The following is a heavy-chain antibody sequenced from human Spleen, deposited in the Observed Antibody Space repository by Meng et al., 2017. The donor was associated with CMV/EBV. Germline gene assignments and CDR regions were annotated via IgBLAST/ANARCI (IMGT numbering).Heavy chain of an antibody. J-gene: IGHJ4*02. Sequence: GESLKISCAASGFTFSSYAMSWVRQAPGKGLEWVSAISGSGGSTYYADSVKGRFTISRDNSKNTLYLQMNSLRAEDTAVYYCAKDLRWRSSTSCLDYWGQGTLVTVSS. D-gene: IGHD2-2*01. CDR3: AKDLRWRSSTSCLDY. CDR2: ISGSGGST. CDR1: GFTFSSYA. V-gene: IGHV3-23*01.